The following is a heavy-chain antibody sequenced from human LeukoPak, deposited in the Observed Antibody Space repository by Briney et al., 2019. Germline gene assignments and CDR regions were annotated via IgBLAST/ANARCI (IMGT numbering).Heavy chain of an antibody. CDR1: GFTFSSYE. CDR3: ARDVQNWFDP. J-gene: IGHJ5*02. V-gene: IGHV3-48*03. Sequence: GGSLRLSCAASGFTFSSYEMNWVRQAPGKGLEWVSYISSSGSTIYYADSVKGRFTISRDNAKNSLYLQMNSLRAEDTAVYYCARDVQNWFDPWGQGTLVTVSS. CDR2: ISSSGSTI.